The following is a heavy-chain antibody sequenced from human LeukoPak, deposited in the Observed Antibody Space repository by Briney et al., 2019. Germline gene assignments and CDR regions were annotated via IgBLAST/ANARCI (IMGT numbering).Heavy chain of an antibody. CDR1: GFXFSSYW. V-gene: IGHV3-7*04. D-gene: IGHD1-26*01. CDR2: IKQDGSEK. J-gene: IGHJ4*02. Sequence: GGSLRLSCAASGFXFSSYWISWVRQAPGKGLEWVANIKQDGSEKYYVDSVKGRFTISRDNAKNSLYLQMNSLRAEDTAVYYCARDLRSGSPGVDYWGQGTLVTVSS. CDR3: ARDLRSGSPGVDY.